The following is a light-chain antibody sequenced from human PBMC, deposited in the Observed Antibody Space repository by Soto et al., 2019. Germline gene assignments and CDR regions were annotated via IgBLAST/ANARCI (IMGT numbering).Light chain of an antibody. V-gene: IGLV1-40*01. CDR2: GSY. CDR3: QSYDSSLSAWV. CDR1: SSNIGAGSD. J-gene: IGLJ1*01. Sequence: QSVLTQPPSVSGAPGQRVTISCTGSSSNIGAGSDVHWYQQVPGTAPKLLVYGSYNRPSGVPDRFSGSKSGTSASLAITGLHAEDEADFYCQSYDSSLSAWVFGTGTKLTAL.